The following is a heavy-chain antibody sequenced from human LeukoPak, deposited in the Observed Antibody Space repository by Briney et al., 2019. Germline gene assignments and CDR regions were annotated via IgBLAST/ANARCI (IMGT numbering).Heavy chain of an antibody. V-gene: IGHV3-74*03. D-gene: IGHD3-16*01. CDR2: INSDGSST. CDR3: ARDISPGGWGDDAFDI. CDR1: GFTFSRYW. J-gene: IGHJ3*02. Sequence: PGGSLRLSCAASGFTFSRYWMHWVRQAPGKGLVWVSRINSDGSSTTYADSVKGRFTFARDNAKNTVYLQMDSLRAEDTAVYYCARDISPGGWGDDAFDIWGQGTMVTVSS.